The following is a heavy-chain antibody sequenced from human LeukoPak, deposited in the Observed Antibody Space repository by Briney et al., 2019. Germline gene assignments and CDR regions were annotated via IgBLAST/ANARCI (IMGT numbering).Heavy chain of an antibody. CDR2: IYYSGST. V-gene: IGHV4-59*01. CDR1: GGSISSYY. CDR3: ERGPPSGYYPFDY. J-gene: IGHJ4*02. D-gene: IGHD3-22*01. Sequence: PSETLSLTCTVSGGSISSYYWSWIRQPPGKGLEWIGYIYYSGSTNYNPSLKSRVTISVDTSKNQFSLKLSSVTAADTAVYYCERGPPSGYYPFDYWGQGTLVTVSS.